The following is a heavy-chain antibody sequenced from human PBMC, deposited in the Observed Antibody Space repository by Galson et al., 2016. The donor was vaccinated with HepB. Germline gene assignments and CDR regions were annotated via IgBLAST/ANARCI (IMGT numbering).Heavy chain of an antibody. V-gene: IGHV3-33*01. J-gene: IGHJ4*02. CDR2: IWYDGSHI. CDR3: ARDATMVTYLDY. D-gene: IGHD5-18*01. Sequence: SLRLSCAASGFSFSSHGLPWVRQAPGRGLEWVAVIWYDGSHIYYADSVKGRFTISRDNSKNTVFLEMSSLRAEDTAMYFCARDATMVTYLDYWGQGTLVTVSS. CDR1: GFSFSSHG.